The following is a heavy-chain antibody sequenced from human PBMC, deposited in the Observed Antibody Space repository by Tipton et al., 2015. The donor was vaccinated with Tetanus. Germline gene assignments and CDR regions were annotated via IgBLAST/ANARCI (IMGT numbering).Heavy chain of an antibody. CDR1: GGLITTGGYS. CDR3: ARANNEFPKKGPFDS. V-gene: IGHV4-30-2*01. D-gene: IGHD1-1*01. Sequence: TLSLTCTVSGGLITTGGYSWGWIRQPPGQGLEWLGYIYQTDSTYYNPSVRSRLTLSLQRSKNQVSLKLSSVTAADTAVYYCARANNEFPKKGPFDSWGQGSLVIVSS. CDR2: IYQTDST. J-gene: IGHJ4*02.